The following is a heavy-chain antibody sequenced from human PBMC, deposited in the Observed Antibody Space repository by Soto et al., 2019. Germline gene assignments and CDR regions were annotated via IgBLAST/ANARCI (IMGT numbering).Heavy chain of an antibody. CDR3: ARSPYYDFWSGYHMDV. D-gene: IGHD3-3*01. CDR1: GYTFTGYY. CDR2: INPNSGGT. J-gene: IGHJ6*02. V-gene: IGHV1-2*04. Sequence: ASVKVSCKASGYTFTGYYMHWVRQAPGQGLEWMGWINPNSGGTNYAQKFQGWVTMTRDTSISTAYMELSRLRSDDTAVYYCARSPYYDFWSGYHMDVWGQGTTVTSP.